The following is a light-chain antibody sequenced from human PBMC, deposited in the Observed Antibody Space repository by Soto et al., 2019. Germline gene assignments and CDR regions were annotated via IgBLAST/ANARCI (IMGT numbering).Light chain of an antibody. CDR3: SSYTSSSTFPCI. J-gene: IGLJ1*01. CDR2: DVS. CDR1: SSDVGGYNY. Sequence: QSVLTQPASVSRSPGQSITISCTGTSSDVGGYNYVSWYQQHPGNAPKVMIYDVSDRPSGVSNRFSGSKSGNTASLTISGLQAEDEADYYCSSYTSSSTFPCIFGTGTKVTVL. V-gene: IGLV2-14*03.